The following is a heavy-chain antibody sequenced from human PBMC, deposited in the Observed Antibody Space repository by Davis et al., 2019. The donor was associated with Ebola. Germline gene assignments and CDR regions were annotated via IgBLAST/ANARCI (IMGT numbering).Heavy chain of an antibody. D-gene: IGHD4-17*01. J-gene: IGHJ2*01. V-gene: IGHV4-39*07. CDR3: ARMPTVTADHWYFDL. Sequence: GSLRLSCTVSGGSISSSSYYWGWIRQPSGKGLEWIGSIYYSGSTYYNPSLKSRVTTSVDTSKNQFSLSLSSVTAADTAVYYCARMPTVTADHWYFDLWGRGTLVAVSS. CDR1: GGSISSSSYY. CDR2: IYYSGST.